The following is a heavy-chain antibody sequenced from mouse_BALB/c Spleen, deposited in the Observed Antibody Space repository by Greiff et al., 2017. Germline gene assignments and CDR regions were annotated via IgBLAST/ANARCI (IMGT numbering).Heavy chain of an antibody. CDR1: GYTFSSYW. CDR3: ARGSTATPAWFAY. Sequence: VKLMESGAELMKPGASVKISCKATGYTFSSYWIEWVKQRPGHGLEWIGEILPGSGSTNYNEKFKGKATFTADTSSNTAYMQLSSLTSEDSAVYYCARGSTATPAWFAYWGQGTLVTVSA. D-gene: IGHD1-2*01. CDR2: ILPGSGST. V-gene: IGHV1-9*01. J-gene: IGHJ3*01.